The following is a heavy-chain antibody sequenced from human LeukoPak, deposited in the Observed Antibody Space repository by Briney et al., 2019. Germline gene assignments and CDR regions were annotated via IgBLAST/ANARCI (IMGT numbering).Heavy chain of an antibody. CDR1: GYTFTGYY. Sequence: GASVKVSCKASGYTFTGYYMHWVRQAPGQGLEWMGWISAYNGNTNYAQKLQGRVTMTTDTSTSTAYMELRSLRSDDTAVYYCARETDYGDYARGDYWGQGTLVTVSS. D-gene: IGHD4-17*01. V-gene: IGHV1-18*04. CDR2: ISAYNGNT. CDR3: ARETDYGDYARGDY. J-gene: IGHJ4*02.